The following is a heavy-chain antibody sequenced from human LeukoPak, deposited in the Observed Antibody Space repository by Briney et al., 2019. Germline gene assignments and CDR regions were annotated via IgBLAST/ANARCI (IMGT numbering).Heavy chain of an antibody. CDR3: ARGRGYSYGPSSLYYYMDV. D-gene: IGHD5-18*01. J-gene: IGHJ6*03. Sequence: GASVKVSCKASGYTFTGYYMHWVRQAPGQGLEWMGWINPNSGGTNYAQKFQGRVTMTRDTSISTAYMELSRLRSDDTAVYYCARGRGYSYGPSSLYYYMDVWGKGTTVTISS. CDR2: INPNSGGT. V-gene: IGHV1-2*02. CDR1: GYTFTGYY.